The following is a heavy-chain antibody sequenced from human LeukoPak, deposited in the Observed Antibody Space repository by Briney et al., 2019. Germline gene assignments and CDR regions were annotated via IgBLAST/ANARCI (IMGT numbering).Heavy chain of an antibody. CDR3: AKDYYYDSSGYIPQ. J-gene: IGHJ4*02. D-gene: IGHD3-22*01. V-gene: IGHV3-9*01. CDR2: ISWNSGST. CDR1: GFTFDDYA. Sequence: QTGGSLRLSCAASGFTFDDYAMHWVRQAPGKGLEWVSGISWNSGSTGYADSVKGRFTISRDNAKNSLYLQMNSLRAEDTALYYCAKDYYYDSSGYIPQWGQGTLVTVSS.